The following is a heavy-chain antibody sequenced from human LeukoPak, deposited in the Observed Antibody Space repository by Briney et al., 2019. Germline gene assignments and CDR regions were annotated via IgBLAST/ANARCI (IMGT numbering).Heavy chain of an antibody. CDR1: GFTFGDYA. Sequence: GRSLRLSCAASGFTFGDYAMHWVRHAPGKGLEWVSGISWNSGNIGYADSVKGRFTISRDNAKNSLYLQINSLRAEDTALYYCANLHGDYRDYWGQGTLVTVSS. V-gene: IGHV3-9*01. CDR2: ISWNSGNI. CDR3: ANLHGDYRDY. D-gene: IGHD4-17*01. J-gene: IGHJ4*02.